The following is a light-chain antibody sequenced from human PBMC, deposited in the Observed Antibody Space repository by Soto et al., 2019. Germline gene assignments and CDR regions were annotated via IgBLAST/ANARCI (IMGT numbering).Light chain of an antibody. CDR1: QDISNY. Sequence: DIQLTQSPSSLSASVGDRVTITCQASQDISNYLNWYQQKPGKAPNLLIYDASDLETGVPSRFSGGGSGTFFSFTINRLQPEDIATYYCQKHDGVPLFGPGTKVEIK. V-gene: IGKV1-33*01. CDR3: QKHDGVPL. J-gene: IGKJ3*01. CDR2: DAS.